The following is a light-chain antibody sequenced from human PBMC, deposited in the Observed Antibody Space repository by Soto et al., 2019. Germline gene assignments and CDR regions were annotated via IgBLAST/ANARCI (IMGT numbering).Light chain of an antibody. CDR1: QSTSISY. J-gene: IGKJ4*01. Sequence: EIVLTQSPGTLSLSPGERATLTCRASQSTSISYLAWYQQKPGQAPRLLIYGASSRATGIPDRFSVSGSETEFALTISRLEPEDFAVYYCQHFNESPPLTFGGGTKVEI. CDR3: QHFNESPPLT. V-gene: IGKV3-20*01. CDR2: GAS.